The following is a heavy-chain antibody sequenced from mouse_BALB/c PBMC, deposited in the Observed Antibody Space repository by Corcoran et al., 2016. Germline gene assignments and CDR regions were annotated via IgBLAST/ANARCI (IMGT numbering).Heavy chain of an antibody. J-gene: IGHJ4*01. CDR1: GFSLSTSGMG. V-gene: IGHV8-12*01. CDR3: ARRAPGGYYAMDY. Sequence: QVTLKESGPGILQPSQTLSLTCSFSGFSLSTSGMGVSWIRQPSGKGLEWLAHIYWDDDKRYNPSLKRRLTISKDTSRNQVFLKSTSVDTADTATYYCARRAPGGYYAMDYWGQGTSVTVSS. CDR2: IYWDDDK.